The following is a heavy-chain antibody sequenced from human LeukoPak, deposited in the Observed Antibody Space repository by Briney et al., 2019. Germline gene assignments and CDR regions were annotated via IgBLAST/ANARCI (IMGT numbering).Heavy chain of an antibody. CDR1: GFTFTKYW. Sequence: GGSLRLSCAASGFTFTKYWMHWVRQVPRKGLMWVSRTNNEGNDTNYADSVKGRFTISRDNAKNTLYLQMNSLRAEDTAVYYCARGIYGNFDYWGQGSLVTVSS. CDR2: TNNEGNDT. V-gene: IGHV3-74*01. CDR3: ARGIYGNFDY. D-gene: IGHD3-10*01. J-gene: IGHJ4*02.